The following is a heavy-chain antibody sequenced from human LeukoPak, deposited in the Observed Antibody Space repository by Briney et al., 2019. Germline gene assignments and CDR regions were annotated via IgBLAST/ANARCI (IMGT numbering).Heavy chain of an antibody. CDR3: ARVGLRGSGTHHDWFDS. CDR1: GYTFTSSD. D-gene: IGHD3-10*01. CDR2: MSPNSGDT. V-gene: IGHV1-8*01. Sequence: ASVKVSCKASGYTFTSSDINWVRQATGEGLEWMGWMSPNSGDTGYAQKFQGRVTMTRDTSINTAYMELSSLRSEDTAVYYCARVGLRGSGTHHDWFDSWGQGTLITVSS. J-gene: IGHJ5*01.